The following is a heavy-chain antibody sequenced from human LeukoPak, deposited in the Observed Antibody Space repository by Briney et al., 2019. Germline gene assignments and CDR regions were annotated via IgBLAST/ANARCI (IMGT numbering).Heavy chain of an antibody. D-gene: IGHD3-10*01. V-gene: IGHV1-18*01. J-gene: IGHJ4*02. Sequence: GASVTVSCKASGYTFTSYGISWVRQAPGQGLEWMGWISAYNGNTNYAQKLQGRVTMTTDTSTSTAYMELRSLRSDDTAVYYCARGMGSLSYYGSGSLNLDYWGQGTLVTVSS. CDR2: ISAYNGNT. CDR3: ARGMGSLSYYGSGSLNLDY. CDR1: GYTFTSYG.